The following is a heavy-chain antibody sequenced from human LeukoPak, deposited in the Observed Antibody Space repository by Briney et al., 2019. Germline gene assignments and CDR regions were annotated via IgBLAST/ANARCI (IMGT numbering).Heavy chain of an antibody. CDR3: ARDGALDY. D-gene: IGHD3-16*01. CDR1: GYTFTDYY. J-gene: IGHJ4*02. Sequence: ASVKVSCKASGYTFTDYYMHWVRQAPGQGLEWMGWINADTGVTNCAQKFQGRITMTRDTSITTAYMELSRLTSDDSAVYYCARDGALDYWGQGTLVTVSS. CDR2: INADTGVT. V-gene: IGHV1-2*02.